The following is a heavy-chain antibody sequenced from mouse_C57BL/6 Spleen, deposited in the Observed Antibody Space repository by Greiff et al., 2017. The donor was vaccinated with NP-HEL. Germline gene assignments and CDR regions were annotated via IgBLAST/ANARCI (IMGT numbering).Heavy chain of an antibody. CDR1: GYTFTSYW. Sequence: VQRVESGADLAKPGASVKLSCAASGYTFTSYWMHWVNQRPGQGLEWIGYINPGSGCTKYPQTFKGKSTLTTDKSSNTAYLQLSRLTYEDSAVYYCARTEGGDYAMDYWGQGTSVTVSS. CDR3: ARTEGGDYAMDY. V-gene: IGHV1-7*01. J-gene: IGHJ4*01. CDR2: INPGSGCT.